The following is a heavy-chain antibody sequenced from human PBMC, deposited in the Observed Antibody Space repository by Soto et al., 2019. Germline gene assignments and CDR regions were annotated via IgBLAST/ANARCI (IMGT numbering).Heavy chain of an antibody. J-gene: IGHJ6*03. CDR1: GYTFTSYD. D-gene: IGHD2-2*01. Sequence: QVQLVQSGAEVKKPGASVKVSCKASGYTFTSYDINWVRQATGQGLEWMGWMNPNSGNTGYAQKFQGRVTMTKNTSISTAYMELSSVRSEDTAVYYCARGVRVGVPAANYYYYYMDVWGKGTTVTVSS. CDR3: ARGVRVGVPAANYYYYYMDV. CDR2: MNPNSGNT. V-gene: IGHV1-8*01.